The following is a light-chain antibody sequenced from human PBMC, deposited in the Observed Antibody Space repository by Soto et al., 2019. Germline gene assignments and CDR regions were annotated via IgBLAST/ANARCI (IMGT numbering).Light chain of an antibody. J-gene: IGKJ1*01. CDR3: QQYNSYSPT. CDR1: QSISSW. Sequence: DIPMTQSPSTLYASVGDRVTITCRASQSISSWWAWYQQKPGKAPKLLIYDASSLESGVPSRFSGSGSGTEFSLTLSSLQPDEFATYYGQQYNSYSPTFGQGTKGEI. V-gene: IGKV1-5*01. CDR2: DAS.